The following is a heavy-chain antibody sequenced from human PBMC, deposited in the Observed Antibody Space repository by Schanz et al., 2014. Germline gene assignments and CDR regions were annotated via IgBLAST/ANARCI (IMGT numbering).Heavy chain of an antibody. CDR2: ISWNGGFI. Sequence: EAQLVESGGDLVQPGRSLRLSCAASGFTFDEYGMHWVRQAPGKGLEWVSGISWNGGFIAYGDAVKGRFTISRDNSKKTLYVQMNSLRAEDTAVYYCARDRPSGYALDFWGQGTLVTVSS. CDR1: GFTFDEYG. V-gene: IGHV3-9*01. J-gene: IGHJ4*02. CDR3: ARDRPSGYALDF. D-gene: IGHD5-12*01.